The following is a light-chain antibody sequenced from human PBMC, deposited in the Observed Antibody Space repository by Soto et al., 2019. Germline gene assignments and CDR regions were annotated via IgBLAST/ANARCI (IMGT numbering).Light chain of an antibody. V-gene: IGKV3-11*01. CDR1: QSLLHSNGYN. CDR3: QQRNNWQA. Sequence: IVMTQTPLSLPVTPGEPASISCRSSQSLLHSNGYNLAWYQQRPGQPPRLLIYDASNRATGIPARFSGSGSGTDFTLTISSLEPEDFAVYYCQQRNNWQAFGQGTLLEIK. J-gene: IGKJ5*01. CDR2: DAS.